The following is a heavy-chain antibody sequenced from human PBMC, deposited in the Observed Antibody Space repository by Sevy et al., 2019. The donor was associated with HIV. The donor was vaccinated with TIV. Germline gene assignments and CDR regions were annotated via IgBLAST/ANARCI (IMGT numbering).Heavy chain of an antibody. J-gene: IGHJ4*02. CDR3: ARGNSGSFDY. CDR1: GFSFSSYW. D-gene: IGHD3-22*01. V-gene: IGHV3-7*03. CDR2: IKQAESEK. Sequence: GGSLRLSCAASGFSFSSYWMHWVRQAPGKGRDWVAHIKQAESEKYYVVSVEGRFTISRDKAKNSVYLQMNSLRPEDKAMFYCARGNSGSFDYWGQGTVVAVSS.